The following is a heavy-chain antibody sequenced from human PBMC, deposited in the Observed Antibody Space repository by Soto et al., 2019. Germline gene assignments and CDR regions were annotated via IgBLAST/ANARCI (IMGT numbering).Heavy chain of an antibody. J-gene: IGHJ4*02. CDR3: ARGGVKLAGGCVD. V-gene: IGHV3-48*01. Sequence: VQLVNSGGGSVQPGGSLRLSCAASGFTFSSHNMNWVRQAPGKGLEWVSSISSSGSTIYYTDSVKGRITISRDNAKNSLYLQMNSLTAEDTAVYYCARGGVKLAGGCVDWGQGTLVTVSS. CDR1: GFTFSSHN. CDR2: ISSSGSTI. D-gene: IGHD1-1*01.